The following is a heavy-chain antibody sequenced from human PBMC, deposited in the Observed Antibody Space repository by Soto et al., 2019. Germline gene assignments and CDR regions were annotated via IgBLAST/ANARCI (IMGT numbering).Heavy chain of an antibody. CDR3: ARDLYSNYYYYGMDV. V-gene: IGHV3-30-3*01. D-gene: IGHD4-4*01. Sequence: QVQLVESGGGVVQPGRSLRLSCAASGFTFSSYAMHWVRQAPGKGLVWVAVISYDGSNKYYADSVKGRFTISRDNSKNTLYLQMNSLRAEDTAVYYCARDLYSNYYYYGMDVWGQGTTVTVSS. CDR2: ISYDGSNK. CDR1: GFTFSSYA. J-gene: IGHJ6*02.